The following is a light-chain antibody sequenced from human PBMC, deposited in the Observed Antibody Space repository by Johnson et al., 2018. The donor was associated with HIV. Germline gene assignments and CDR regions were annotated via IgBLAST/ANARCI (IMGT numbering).Light chain of an antibody. CDR1: NSNIGNNY. CDR3: GTWDSSLSAYV. CDR2: DNG. Sequence: QSVLTQPPSVSAAPGQKVTISCSGSNSNIGNNYVSWYQQVPGAAPKLLIYDNGKRPSGIPDRFSGSKSGTSATLGITGLQTGDEADYYCGTWDSSLSAYVFGTGTKVTVL. V-gene: IGLV1-51*01. J-gene: IGLJ1*01.